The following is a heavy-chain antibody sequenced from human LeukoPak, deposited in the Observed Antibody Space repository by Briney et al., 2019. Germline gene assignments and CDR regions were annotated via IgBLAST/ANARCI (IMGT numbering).Heavy chain of an antibody. V-gene: IGHV3-23*01. CDR2: ISKNGDTT. Sequence: GGFLRLSCAASGFTFSSYGIHWVRQAPGKGLEWVSVISKNGDTTYYADSVKGWFTISRDNSKNTLYLQMNSLRAEDTALYFCATRQFCSGGTCYGLSFWGQGTMVTISS. J-gene: IGHJ3*01. D-gene: IGHD2-15*01. CDR1: GFTFSSYG. CDR3: ATRQFCSGGTCYGLSF.